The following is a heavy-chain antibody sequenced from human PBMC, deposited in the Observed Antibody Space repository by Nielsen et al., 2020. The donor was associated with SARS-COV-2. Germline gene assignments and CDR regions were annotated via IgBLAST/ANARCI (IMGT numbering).Heavy chain of an antibody. Sequence: GESLKISCAASGFTFSSYEMNWVRQAPGKGLEWVSYISSSGDTIYYADSVKGRFTVSRDNAKNSLFLQMNSLRTEDTAVYYCARDPSNAPQIAAAGLDYWGQGTLVTVSS. CDR1: GFTFSSYE. CDR3: ARDPSNAPQIAAAGLDY. CDR2: ISSSGDTI. J-gene: IGHJ4*02. V-gene: IGHV3-48*03. D-gene: IGHD6-13*01.